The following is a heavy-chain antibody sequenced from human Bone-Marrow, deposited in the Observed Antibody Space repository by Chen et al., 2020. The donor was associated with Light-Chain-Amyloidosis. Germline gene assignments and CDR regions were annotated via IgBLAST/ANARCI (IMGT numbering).Heavy chain of an antibody. D-gene: IGHD3-10*01. CDR2: IYYSGST. Sequence: QLQLQESGTGLVKPSETLSLTCAVSGGSIRSSSYSWGWIRQPPGKGLEWIGSIYYSGSTNYNPSLKSRVTISVDTSKNQFSLKLSSVTAADTAVYYCERASYGSGSYYTPFDYWGQGTLVTVSS. CDR1: GGSIRSSSYS. V-gene: IGHV4-39*01. CDR3: ERASYGSGSYYTPFDY. J-gene: IGHJ4*02.